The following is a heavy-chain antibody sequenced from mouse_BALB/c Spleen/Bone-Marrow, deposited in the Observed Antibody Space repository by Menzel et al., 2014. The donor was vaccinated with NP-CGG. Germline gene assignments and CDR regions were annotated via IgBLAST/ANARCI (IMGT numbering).Heavy chain of an antibody. V-gene: IGHV2-6-5*01. Sequence: QVQLNQSGPGLVAPSQSLSIPCTVSGFSLTDYGVSWIRQPPGKGLEWLGVIWGGGSTYYNSTLKSRLSISKDSSKSQVFLKMSSLQTDDTAIYYCAKHYVRYYAMDYWGQGTSVTVSS. CDR3: AKHYVRYYAMDY. J-gene: IGHJ4*01. D-gene: IGHD2-12*01. CDR1: GFSLTDYG. CDR2: IWGGGST.